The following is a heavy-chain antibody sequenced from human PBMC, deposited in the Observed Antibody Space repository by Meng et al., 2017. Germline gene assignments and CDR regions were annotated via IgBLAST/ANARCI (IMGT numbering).Heavy chain of an antibody. V-gene: IGHV4-34*01. D-gene: IGHD4-17*01. CDR2: INHSGST. CDR1: GGSFGGYI. Sequence: VQLQVWGAGLLQPPGNLSLTCAVYGGSFGGYISSWNRQPRGKGLAWMGQINHSGSTNYSPSLKSRVTMSLDTTKNQFSLRLSSVTAAYTAVYYCARSHSVTIVAFDYWGQGTLVTVSS. CDR3: ARSHSVTIVAFDY. J-gene: IGHJ4*02.